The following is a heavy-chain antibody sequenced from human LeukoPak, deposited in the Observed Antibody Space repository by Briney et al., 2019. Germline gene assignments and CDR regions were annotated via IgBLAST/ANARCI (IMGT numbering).Heavy chain of an antibody. CDR2: IHYSGST. CDR1: GGSISSSAYH. CDR3: ARRDDSSGYHKIFDY. J-gene: IGHJ4*02. D-gene: IGHD3-22*01. V-gene: IGHV4-39*01. Sequence: PSETLSLTCTVSGGSISSSAYHWGWIRQPPGKGLEWIGSIHYSGSTYYNPSLKSRVTMSVRTSNNQFSLKLSSVTAADTAVYYCARRDDSSGYHKIFDYWGPGTLVTVSS.